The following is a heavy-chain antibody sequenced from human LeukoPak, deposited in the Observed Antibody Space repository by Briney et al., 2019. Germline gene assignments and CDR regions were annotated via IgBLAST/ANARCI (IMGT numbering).Heavy chain of an antibody. CDR3: ARVTEARGSYYGASFDY. CDR1: GGSFSGYY. V-gene: IGHV4-34*01. J-gene: IGHJ4*02. D-gene: IGHD1-26*01. CDR2: INHTGST. Sequence: SETLSLTCAVYGGSFSGYYWSWIRQPPGKGLEWIGEINHTGSTSYNPSLKSRVTISVDTSKNQFSLKLSSVTAADTAVYYCARVTEARGSYYGASFDYWGQGTLVTVSS.